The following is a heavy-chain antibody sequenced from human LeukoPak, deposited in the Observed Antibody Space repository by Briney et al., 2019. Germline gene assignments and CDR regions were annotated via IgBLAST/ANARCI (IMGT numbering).Heavy chain of an antibody. J-gene: IGHJ4*02. CDR3: AHTSGPGSGRWFGEF. Sequence: ESGPTLVNPTQTLTLTCTFSGFSLSTNGVGVGWIRQPPGKALEWLALIYWDDDKRYSPSLKTRLTSKDTSKNQVVLTMTNMDPVDTATYYCAHTSGPGSGRWFGEFWGQGTLVTVSS. D-gene: IGHD3-10*01. CDR1: GFSLSTNGVG. CDR2: IYWDDDK. V-gene: IGHV2-5*02.